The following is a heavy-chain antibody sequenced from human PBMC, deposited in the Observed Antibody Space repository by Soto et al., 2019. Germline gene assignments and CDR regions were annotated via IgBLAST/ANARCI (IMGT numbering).Heavy chain of an antibody. J-gene: IGHJ3*02. CDR2: TYYRSKWYN. CDR1: GDSVSSNSAA. CDR3: ARLVSDCSSTSCYAFDI. V-gene: IGHV6-1*01. D-gene: IGHD2-2*01. Sequence: PSQTLSLTCAIPGDSVSSNSAAWNWIRQSPSRGLEWLGRTYYRSKWYNDYAVSVKSRITINPDTSKNQFSLQLNSVTPEDTAVYYCARLVSDCSSTSCYAFDIWGQGTMVTVSS.